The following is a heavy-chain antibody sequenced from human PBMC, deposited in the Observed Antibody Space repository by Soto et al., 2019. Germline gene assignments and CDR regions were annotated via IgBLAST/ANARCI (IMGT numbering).Heavy chain of an antibody. D-gene: IGHD5-12*01. V-gene: IGHV4-59*01. CDR2: IHYNGNT. J-gene: IGHJ4*02. CDR1: CDSISAFS. CDR3: AREGNLGRWLQPLDF. Sequence: PSETPSLTCTVSCDSISAFSWSWVREPPGKGLEWIGNIHYNGNTKYSPSLKSRVTMSVDTSKNHFSLRLISVTAADTAIYFCAREGNLGRWLQPLDFWGQGTLVTVSS.